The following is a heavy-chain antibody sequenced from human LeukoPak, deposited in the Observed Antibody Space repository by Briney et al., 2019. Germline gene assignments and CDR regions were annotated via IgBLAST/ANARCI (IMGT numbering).Heavy chain of an antibody. CDR3: ARGGPAAGRSDY. Sequence: GSLRLSCAASGFTFSSYEMNWVRQAPGKGLEWVSYISSSGSTIYYADSVKGRFTISRDNAKNSLYLQMNSLRAEDTAVYYCARGGPAAGRSDYWGQGTLVTVSS. CDR2: ISSSGSTI. V-gene: IGHV3-48*03. CDR1: GFTFSSYE. J-gene: IGHJ4*02. D-gene: IGHD6-13*01.